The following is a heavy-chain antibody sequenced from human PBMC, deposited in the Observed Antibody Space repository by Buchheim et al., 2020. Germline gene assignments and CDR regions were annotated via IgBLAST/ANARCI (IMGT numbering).Heavy chain of an antibody. D-gene: IGHD6-13*01. J-gene: IGHJ4*02. V-gene: IGHV3-23*01. CDR2: ISGSGGST. CDR1: GFTFSSYA. Sequence: EVQLLESGGGLVQPGGSLRLSCAASGFTFSSYAMSWVRQAPGKGLEWVSAISGSGGSTYYADSVKGRFTISRDNSKNTLYLQMNSLRAEDTAVYYCAKDVTIQDSSSWYSGGSFGDRLTKDPLDYWGQGTL. CDR3: AKDVTIQDSSSWYSGGSFGDRLTKDPLDY.